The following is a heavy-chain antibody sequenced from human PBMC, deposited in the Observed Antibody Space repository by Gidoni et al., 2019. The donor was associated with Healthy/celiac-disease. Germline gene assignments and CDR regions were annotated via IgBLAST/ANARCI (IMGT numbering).Heavy chain of an antibody. Sequence: QITLKESGPTLVQPTQTLTLTCTFSRFSLSTSGVGVGWIRQTPGKALEWLALISWNDEKRYSPSLKSRLTITKDTSKNQVVLTMTNMDPVDTATYYCAHSNREYSSSLYGDRGEYNWFDPWGQGTLVTVSS. J-gene: IGHJ5*02. CDR3: AHSNREYSSSLYGDRGEYNWFDP. CDR2: ISWNDEK. D-gene: IGHD6-13*01. CDR1: RFSLSTSGVG. V-gene: IGHV2-5*01.